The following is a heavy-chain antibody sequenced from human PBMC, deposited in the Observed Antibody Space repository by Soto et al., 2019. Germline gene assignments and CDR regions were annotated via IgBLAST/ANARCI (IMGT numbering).Heavy chain of an antibody. D-gene: IGHD3-22*01. J-gene: IGHJ3*02. CDR3: ARDLLYYYDSSPLDAFDI. CDR1: GNTFRNYA. Sequence: ASVKVSCKASGNTFRNYAIHWVRQAPGQSLEWMGWIQGENGNTKYAQHFQGRVTMTTNTSTSTTYMELRSLTSDDTAVYYCARDLLYYYDSSPLDAFDIWGQGTMVTVSS. CDR2: IQGENGNT. V-gene: IGHV1-3*01.